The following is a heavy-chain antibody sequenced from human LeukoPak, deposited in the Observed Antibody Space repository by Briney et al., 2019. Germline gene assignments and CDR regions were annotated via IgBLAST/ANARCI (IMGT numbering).Heavy chain of an antibody. CDR2: INTNTGNP. J-gene: IGHJ3*02. Sequence: ASVRVSCKASGYTFTSYAMNWVRQAPGQGLEWMGWINTNTGNPTYAQGFTGRFVFSLDTSVSTAYLQISSLKAEDTAVYYCARDPGDGYNYAAFDIWGQGTMVTVSS. CDR1: GYTFTSYA. CDR3: ARDPGDGYNYAAFDI. V-gene: IGHV7-4-1*02. D-gene: IGHD5-24*01.